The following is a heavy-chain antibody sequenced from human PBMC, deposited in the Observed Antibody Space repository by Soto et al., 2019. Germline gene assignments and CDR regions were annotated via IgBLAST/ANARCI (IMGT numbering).Heavy chain of an antibody. V-gene: IGHV1-18*01. Sequence: GAAVKVARTSCGYTVTSSGVTCLRQTPGQGLEWMGWISAYNGNTNYAQKLQGRVTMTTDTSTSTAYMELRSLRSDDTAVYYCATDDSSGYYYAEYFQHWGQGTLVTVS. CDR1: GYTVTSSG. CDR3: ATDDSSGYYYAEYFQH. CDR2: ISAYNGNT. J-gene: IGHJ1*01. D-gene: IGHD3-22*01.